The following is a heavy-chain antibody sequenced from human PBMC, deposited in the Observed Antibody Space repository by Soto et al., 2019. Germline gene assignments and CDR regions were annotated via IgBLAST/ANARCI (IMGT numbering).Heavy chain of an antibody. CDR1: GFTFSSYG. J-gene: IGHJ3*02. D-gene: IGHD3-22*01. Sequence: GGSLRLSCAASGFTFSSYGMHWVRQAPGKGLEWVAVISYDGSNKYYADSVKGRFTISRDNSKNTLYLQMNSLRAEDTAVYYCATHYYDSSGYGAFDIWGQGTMVTVSS. CDR3: ATHYYDSSGYGAFDI. V-gene: IGHV3-30*03. CDR2: ISYDGSNK.